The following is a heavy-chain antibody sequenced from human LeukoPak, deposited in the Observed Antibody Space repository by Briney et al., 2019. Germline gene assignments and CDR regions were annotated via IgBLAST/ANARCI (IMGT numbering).Heavy chain of an antibody. V-gene: IGHV3-21*01. CDR1: GYTFSDYS. CDR2: ISSSGTYI. CDR3: VSGNDPDYVWGTYRLDAFDI. D-gene: IGHD3-16*02. Sequence: GGSLRLSCAASGYTFSDYSVNWARQVPGKGLGWVSSISSSGTYIYYADSVKGRFTISRDNAKNSLFLQMNSLRAEDTAVYYCVSGNDPDYVWGTYRLDAFDIWGEGTMVIVSS. J-gene: IGHJ3*02.